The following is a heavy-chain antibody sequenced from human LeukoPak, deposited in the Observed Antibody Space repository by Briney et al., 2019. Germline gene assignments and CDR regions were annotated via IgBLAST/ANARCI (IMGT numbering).Heavy chain of an antibody. Sequence: SETLSLTCTVSGGSISSYYWSWIRQPPGKGLEWIGYIYTSESTNYNPSLKSRVTISVDTSKNQFSLKLSSVTAADTAVYYCARHRDCTNGVCYSLHYYYMDVWGKGTTVTVSS. CDR2: IYTSEST. CDR3: ARHRDCTNGVCYSLHYYYMDV. CDR1: GGSISSYY. J-gene: IGHJ6*03. D-gene: IGHD2-8*01. V-gene: IGHV4-4*09.